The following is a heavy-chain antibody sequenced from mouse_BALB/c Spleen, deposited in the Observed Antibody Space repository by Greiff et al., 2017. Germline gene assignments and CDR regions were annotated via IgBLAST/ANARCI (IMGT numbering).Heavy chain of an antibody. D-gene: IGHD2-1*01. CDR1: GYTFTDYW. V-gene: IGHV1-69*01. CDR3: ARGNYGYFDY. Sequence: QVQLQQPGAELVMPGASVKMSCKASGYTFTDYWMHWVKQRPGQGLEWIGAIDTSDSYTSYNQKFKGKATLTVDESSSTAYMQLSSLTSEDSAVYYCARGNYGYFDYWGQGTTLTVSS. CDR2: IDTSDSYT. J-gene: IGHJ2*01.